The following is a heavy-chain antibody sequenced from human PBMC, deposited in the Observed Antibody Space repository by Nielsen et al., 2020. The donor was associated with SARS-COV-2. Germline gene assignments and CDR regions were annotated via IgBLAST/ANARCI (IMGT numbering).Heavy chain of an antibody. CDR3: ARDRGGWPHLGFDP. D-gene: IGHD6-19*01. CDR2: IYYSGST. V-gene: IGHV4-59*01. Sequence: SETLSVTCTVSGGSISSYYWSWIRQPPGKGLEWIGYIYYSGSTNYNPSLKSRVTISVDTSKNQFSLKLSSVTAADTAVYYCARDRGGWPHLGFDPWGQGTLVTVSS. CDR1: GGSISSYY. J-gene: IGHJ5*02.